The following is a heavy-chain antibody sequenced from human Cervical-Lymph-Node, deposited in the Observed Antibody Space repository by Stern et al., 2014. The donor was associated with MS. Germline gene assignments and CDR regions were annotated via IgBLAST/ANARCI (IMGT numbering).Heavy chain of an antibody. V-gene: IGHV3-74*01. CDR1: GFTFSNYW. D-gene: IGHD3-16*01. CDR2: INREVRAT. J-gene: IGHJ4*02. CDR3: TKDTFGPEDY. Sequence: VQLVESGGGLVQPGGSLRLSCAASGFTFSNYWMHWVRQAPGKGLVWVARINREVRATNHADSMKGRFSISRDNAKNTLYLEMNSLRAEDAAVYYCTKDTFGPEDYWGQGVSVTVSS.